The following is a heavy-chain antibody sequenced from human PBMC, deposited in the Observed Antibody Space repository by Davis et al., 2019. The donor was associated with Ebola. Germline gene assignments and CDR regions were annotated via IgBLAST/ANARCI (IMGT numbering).Heavy chain of an antibody. CDR3: ARHNFWSGLS. CDR2: IYSGGST. V-gene: IGHV3-66*04. D-gene: IGHD3-3*01. J-gene: IGHJ3*01. Sequence: GESLKISCAASGFTVSSNYMSWVRQAPGKGLEWVSVIYSGGSTYYADSVKGRFTISRDNAKNSLYLQMNSLRAEDTAVYYCARHNFWSGLSWGQGTMVTVSS. CDR1: GFTVSSNY.